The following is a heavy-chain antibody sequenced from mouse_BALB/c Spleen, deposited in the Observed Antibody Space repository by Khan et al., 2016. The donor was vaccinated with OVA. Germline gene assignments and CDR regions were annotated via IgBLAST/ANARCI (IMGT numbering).Heavy chain of an antibody. CDR2: IDPATGNT. CDR3: ARINA. CDR1: GFTITDTY. Sequence: VQLKQSGAELVKPGASVKLSCTASGFTITDTYMHWVKQRPEQGLKWIGWIDPATGNTTYDPEFQGKATITSDTSSNTAYLQLSSLISEDTAGYYCARINAWGQGTTLTVSS. J-gene: IGHJ2*01. V-gene: IGHV14-3*02.